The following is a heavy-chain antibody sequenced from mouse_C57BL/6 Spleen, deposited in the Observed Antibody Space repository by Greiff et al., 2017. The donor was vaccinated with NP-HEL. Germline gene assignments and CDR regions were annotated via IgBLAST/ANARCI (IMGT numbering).Heavy chain of an antibody. CDR2: IWRGGST. D-gene: IGHD1-1*01. CDR3: AIHYGSSHYAMDY. CDR1: GFSLTSYG. V-gene: IGHV2-5*01. Sequence: VKLQESGPGLVQPSQSLSITCTVSGFSLTSYGVHWVRQSPGKGLEWLGVIWRGGSTDYNAAFMSRLSITKDNSKSQVFFKMNSLQADDTAIYYCAIHYGSSHYAMDYWGQGTSVTVSS. J-gene: IGHJ4*01.